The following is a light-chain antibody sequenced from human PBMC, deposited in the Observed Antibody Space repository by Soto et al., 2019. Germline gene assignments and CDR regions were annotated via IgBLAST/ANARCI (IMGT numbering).Light chain of an antibody. CDR2: AAS. V-gene: IGKV1-39*01. CDR3: QQYHNWLPIT. Sequence: DIQMTQSPSSLSASVGDRVTITCRASQSISSYLNWYQQKPGKAPKLLIYAASSLQSGVPSRFSGSGSETDFTLTISSLQPEDFAVYYCQQYHNWLPITFGQGTRVEI. CDR1: QSISSY. J-gene: IGKJ5*01.